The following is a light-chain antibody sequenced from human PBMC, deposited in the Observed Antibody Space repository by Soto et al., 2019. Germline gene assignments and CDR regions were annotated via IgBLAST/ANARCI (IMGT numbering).Light chain of an antibody. CDR1: QSISNY. Sequence: DIQMTQSPSSLSASVGDRVTITCRASQSISNYLDWYQLKPGKAPKLLIYAASSLQSGVPSRFSGSASGTDFTLTISSLQPEDFATYYCQQSYTSTFGQGTKVEIK. J-gene: IGKJ1*01. V-gene: IGKV1-39*01. CDR2: AAS. CDR3: QQSYTST.